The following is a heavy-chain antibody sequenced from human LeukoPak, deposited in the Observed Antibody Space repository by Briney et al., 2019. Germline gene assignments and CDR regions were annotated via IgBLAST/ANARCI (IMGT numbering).Heavy chain of an antibody. CDR2: IYYSGST. V-gene: IGHV4-39*01. CDR1: GGSISSSSYY. CDR3: ARGLRGDASDI. D-gene: IGHD4-17*01. J-gene: IGHJ3*02. Sequence: SETLSLTCTVSGGSISSSSYYWGWIRQPPGKGLEWIGSIYYSGSTYYNPSLKSRVTISVDTSKNQFSLKLSSVTAADTAVYYCARGLRGDASDIWGQGTMVTVSS.